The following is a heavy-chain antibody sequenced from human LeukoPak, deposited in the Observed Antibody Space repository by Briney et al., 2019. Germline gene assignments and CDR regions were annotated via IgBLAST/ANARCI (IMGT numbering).Heavy chain of an antibody. CDR1: GGSISDYY. V-gene: IGHV4-59*12. CDR3: ARGSNWGDY. J-gene: IGHJ4*02. Sequence: SETLSLTCTVSGGSISDYYWSWIRQPPGKGLEWIGYFSNSGTTNQNPSLKSRVTMSADTPKNQFSLKLSSVTAADTAVYYCARGSNWGDYWGQGALVTVSS. D-gene: IGHD7-27*01. CDR2: FSNSGTT.